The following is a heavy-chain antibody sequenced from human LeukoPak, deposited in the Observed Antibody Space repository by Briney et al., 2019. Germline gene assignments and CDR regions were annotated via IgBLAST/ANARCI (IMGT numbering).Heavy chain of an antibody. CDR1: GFTFSDYY. CDR2: ISGSGGST. J-gene: IGHJ4*02. Sequence: GGSLRLSCAASGFTFSDYYMSWVRQAPGKGLEWVSAISGSGGSTYYADSVKGRFTISRDNAKNSLYLQMNSLRAEDTAVYYCARAAEYYYDSSGYSYWGQGTLVTVSS. D-gene: IGHD3-22*01. CDR3: ARAAEYYYDSSGYSY. V-gene: IGHV3-11*01.